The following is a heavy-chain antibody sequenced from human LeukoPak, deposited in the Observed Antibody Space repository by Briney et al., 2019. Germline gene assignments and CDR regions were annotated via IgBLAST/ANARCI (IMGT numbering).Heavy chain of an antibody. CDR1: GYTFTSYD. V-gene: IGHV1-8*01. D-gene: IGHD3-10*01. CDR3: ARGRRSFGVRGVIEYYYYGMDV. J-gene: IGHJ6*02. Sequence: ASVKVSCKASGYTFTSYDINWVRQATGQGLEWMGWMNPNSGNTGYAQKFQGRVTMTRNTSISTAYMELSSLRSEDTAVYYCARGRRSFGVRGVIEYYYYGMDVWGQGTTVTVSS. CDR2: MNPNSGNT.